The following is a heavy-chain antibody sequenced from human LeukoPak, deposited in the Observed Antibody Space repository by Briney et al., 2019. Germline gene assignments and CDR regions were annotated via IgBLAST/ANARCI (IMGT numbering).Heavy chain of an antibody. V-gene: IGHV3-30*02. Sequence: GGSLRLSCAASGFTFSSYAMSWVRQAPDKGLEWAAFIRYDGSNKYYADSVKGRFTISRDNSKNTLYLQMNSLRAEDTAVYYCAKELLSYYYMDVWGKGTTVTVSS. CDR1: GFTFSSYA. D-gene: IGHD2-15*01. J-gene: IGHJ6*03. CDR2: IRYDGSNK. CDR3: AKELLSYYYMDV.